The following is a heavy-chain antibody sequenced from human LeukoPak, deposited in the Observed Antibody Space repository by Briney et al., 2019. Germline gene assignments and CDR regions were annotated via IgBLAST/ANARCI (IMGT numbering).Heavy chain of an antibody. CDR1: GFTFSSYG. D-gene: IGHD6-13*01. J-gene: IGHJ4*02. Sequence: GRSLRLSCAASGFTFSSYGMHWVRQAPGKGLEWVAVISYDGSNKYYADSVKGRFTISRDNSKNTLYLQMNSLRAEDTAVYYCAREAMRSSSWFFDSWGQGTLVTVSS. V-gene: IGHV3-30*03. CDR2: ISYDGSNK. CDR3: AREAMRSSSWFFDS.